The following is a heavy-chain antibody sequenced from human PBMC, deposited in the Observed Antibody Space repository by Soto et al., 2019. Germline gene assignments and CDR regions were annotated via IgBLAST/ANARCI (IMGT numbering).Heavy chain of an antibody. CDR1: GFTFSSYG. CDR3: ARADSYYYDSSGYSGSNFDY. V-gene: IGHV3-33*01. CDR2: IWYEGSNK. J-gene: IGHJ4*02. Sequence: PGGSLRLSCAASGFTFSSYGMHWVRQAPGKGLEWVAVIWYEGSNKYYADSVKGRFTISRDNSKNTLYLQMNSLRAEDTAVYYCARADSYYYDSSGYSGSNFDYWGQGTLVTVSS. D-gene: IGHD3-22*01.